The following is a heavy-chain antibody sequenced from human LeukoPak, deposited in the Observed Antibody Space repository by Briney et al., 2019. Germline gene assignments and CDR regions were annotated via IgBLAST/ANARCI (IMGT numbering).Heavy chain of an antibody. CDR3: LSRLGAGDY. Sequence: PGGSLRLSCAASGFTFSDSAMHWVRQASGKGLEWVGRIRSKANNYAASYAASVKGRFTISRDDSKNTAYLQMYRLRSEDTAAYYCLSRLGAGDYWGQGTLVTVSS. CDR2: IRSKANNYAA. J-gene: IGHJ4*02. V-gene: IGHV3-73*01. D-gene: IGHD1-26*01. CDR1: GFTFSDSA.